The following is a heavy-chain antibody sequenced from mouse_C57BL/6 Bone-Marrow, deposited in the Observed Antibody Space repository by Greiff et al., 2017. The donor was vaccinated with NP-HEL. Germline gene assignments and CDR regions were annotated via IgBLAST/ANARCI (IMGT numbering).Heavy chain of an antibody. D-gene: IGHD3-2*02. J-gene: IGHJ2*01. CDR3: ARSTAQATLYYFDY. V-gene: IGHV14-2*01. CDR2: IDPEDGET. CDR1: GFNIKDYY. Sequence: VQLQQSGAELVKPGASVKLSCTASGFNIKDYYMHWVKQRTEQGLEWIGRIDPEDGETKYATKFQGKATITADTSSNTAYLQLSSLTSEDTAVYYCARSTAQATLYYFDYWGQGTTLTVSS.